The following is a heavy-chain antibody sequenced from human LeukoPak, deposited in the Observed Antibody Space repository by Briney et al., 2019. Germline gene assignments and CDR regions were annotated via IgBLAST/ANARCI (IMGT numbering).Heavy chain of an antibody. CDR1: GGSFTESY. V-gene: IGHV4-34*01. D-gene: IGHD3-22*01. CDR2: INQSGST. J-gene: IGHJ6*03. Sequence: SETLSLTCAVYGGSFTESYWNWIRQAPRKGLEWIGEINQSGSTSYNPSLKSRVTISVDTSKNQFSLKLSNVTAADTAVYYCTRGSIAYYYMDVWGKGTTVTISS. CDR3: TRGSIAYYYMDV.